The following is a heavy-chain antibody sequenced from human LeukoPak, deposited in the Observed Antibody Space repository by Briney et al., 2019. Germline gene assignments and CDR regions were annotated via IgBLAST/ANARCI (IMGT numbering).Heavy chain of an antibody. CDR1: GFTFSDYY. CDR3: ARDPSNYYYYGMDV. Sequence: GGSLGLSCAASGFTFSDYYMSWIRQAPGKGLEWVSYISSSGSTIYYADSVKGRFTISRDNAKNSLYLQMNSLRAEDTAVYYCARDPSNYYYYGMDVWGQGTTVTVSS. CDR2: ISSSGSTI. V-gene: IGHV3-11*01. J-gene: IGHJ6*02.